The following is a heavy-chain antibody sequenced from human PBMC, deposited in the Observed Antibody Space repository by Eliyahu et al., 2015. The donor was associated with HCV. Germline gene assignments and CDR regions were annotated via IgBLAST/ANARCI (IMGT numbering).Heavy chain of an antibody. CDR1: GFTFSDFP. Sequence: EVQLLESGGGLVQPGGSLRLSCAXSGFTFSDFPMSWVRQAPGKGLEWVSGISWSGGDTPYADSVKGRFTISRDNSKNTLYLQMNTLKAEDTAVYFCARKASGKKPFDYWGQGTLVTVSS. V-gene: IGHV3-23*01. CDR2: ISWSGGDT. CDR3: ARKASGKKPFDY. D-gene: IGHD1-26*01. J-gene: IGHJ4*02.